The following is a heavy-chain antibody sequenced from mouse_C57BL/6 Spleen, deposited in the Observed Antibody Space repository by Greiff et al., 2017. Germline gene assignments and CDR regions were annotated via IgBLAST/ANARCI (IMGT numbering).Heavy chain of an antibody. CDR3: ARHGFAY. CDR1: GYTFTDSY. V-gene: IGHV1-76*01. CDR2: IYPGSGNT. Sequence: QVQLKESGAELVRPGASVKLSCKASGYTFTDSYINWVKQRPGQGLEWIARIYPGSGNTYYNEKFKGKATLTAEKSSSTAYMQLSSLTSEDSAVYFCARHGFAYWGQGTLVTVSA. J-gene: IGHJ3*01.